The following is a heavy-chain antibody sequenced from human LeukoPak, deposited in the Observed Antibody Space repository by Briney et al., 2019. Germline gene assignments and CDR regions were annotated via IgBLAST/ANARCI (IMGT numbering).Heavy chain of an antibody. V-gene: IGHV4-39*01. J-gene: IGHJ3*02. CDR2: IYYSGST. D-gene: IGHD3-22*01. CDR3: ARLWQVYYYDSSGYTDAFDI. CDR1: GGSISSSSYY. Sequence: PSETLSLTCTVSGGSISSSSYYWGWIRQPPGEGLEWIGSIYYSGSTYYNPSLKSRVTISVDTSKNQFSLKLSSVTAADTAVYYCARLWQVYYYDSSGYTDAFDIWGQGTMVTVSS.